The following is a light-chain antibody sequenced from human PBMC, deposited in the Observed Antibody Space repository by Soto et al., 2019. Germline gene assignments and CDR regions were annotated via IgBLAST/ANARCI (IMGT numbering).Light chain of an antibody. Sequence: EIVLTQSPGTLSLFPGERATLSCRANQSVNSDYLAWYQQKPGQAPRLLIYIASRRATGIPDRFSGSGSGTDSTLTISRLEPEDFAVYYCQQYGTSPWTFGQGTKVEIK. J-gene: IGKJ1*01. V-gene: IGKV3-20*01. CDR2: IAS. CDR3: QQYGTSPWT. CDR1: QSVNSDY.